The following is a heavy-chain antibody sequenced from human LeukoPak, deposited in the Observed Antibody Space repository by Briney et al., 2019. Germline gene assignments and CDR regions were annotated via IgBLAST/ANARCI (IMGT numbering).Heavy chain of an antibody. CDR1: GFTFDDYA. D-gene: IGHD3-9*01. V-gene: IGHV3-43*02. Sequence: GGSLRLSCAASGFTFDDYAMHWVRQAPGKGLEWVSPISGDGGSTYYADSVKGRFTISRDNSKNSLYLQMNSLRTEDTALYYCATPDSRYFDWLLYWGQGTLVTVSS. CDR3: ATPDSRYFDWLLY. J-gene: IGHJ4*02. CDR2: ISGDGGST.